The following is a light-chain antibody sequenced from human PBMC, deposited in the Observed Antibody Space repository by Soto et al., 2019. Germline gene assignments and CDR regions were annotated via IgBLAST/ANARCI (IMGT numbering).Light chain of an antibody. Sequence: EIVLTQSPATLALSPGERATLSCRASQSVSSYLAWYQQKPGQAPRLLIYDASNRATGIPARFSGSGSGTDFTLPISRLEPEDFAVYYCQQRSNWPWTFGQGTKVDIK. V-gene: IGKV3-11*01. CDR2: DAS. J-gene: IGKJ1*01. CDR3: QQRSNWPWT. CDR1: QSVSSY.